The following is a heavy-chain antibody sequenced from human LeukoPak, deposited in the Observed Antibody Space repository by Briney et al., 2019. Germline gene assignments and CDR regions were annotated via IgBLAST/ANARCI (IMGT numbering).Heavy chain of an antibody. Sequence: QASETLSLTCTVSGGSISSGSYYWSWIRQPAGKGLEWIGRIYTSGSTNYNPSRKSRVTISLDTSENHFSLKLSSVTAADTAVYYCARVTTGGYYNYWGQGTLVTVSS. D-gene: IGHD3-22*01. CDR1: GGSISSGSYY. J-gene: IGHJ4*02. V-gene: IGHV4-61*02. CDR3: ARVTTGGYYNY. CDR2: IYTSGST.